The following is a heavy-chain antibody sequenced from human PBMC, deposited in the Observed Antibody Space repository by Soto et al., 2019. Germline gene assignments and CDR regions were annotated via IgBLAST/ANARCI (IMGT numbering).Heavy chain of an antibody. V-gene: IGHV1-69*04. D-gene: IGHD3-10*01. CDR1: GGTFSSYT. CDR2: IIPILGIA. J-gene: IGHJ4*02. CDR3: ARDLQGDGPYVDY. Sequence: SVKVSCKASGGTFSSYTISWVRQAPGQGLEWMGRIIPILGIANYAQKFQGRVTITADKSTSTAYMELSSLRSEDTAVYYCARDLQGDGPYVDYWGQGTLVTVSS.